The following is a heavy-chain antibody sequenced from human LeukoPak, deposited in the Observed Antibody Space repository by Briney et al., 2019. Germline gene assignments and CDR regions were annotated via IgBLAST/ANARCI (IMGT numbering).Heavy chain of an antibody. V-gene: IGHV1-18*01. CDR1: GYTFTNYN. CDR2: ISTYNANT. D-gene: IGHD6-6*01. CDR3: ARSQSIAARYVLGY. Sequence: GASVKVSCKASGYTFTNYNISWVRQAPGQGLEWMGWISTYNANTNYAQKLQGRVTMTTDTSTSTAYMELRSLRSDDTAVYYCARSQSIAARYVLGYWGQGTLVTVSS. J-gene: IGHJ4*02.